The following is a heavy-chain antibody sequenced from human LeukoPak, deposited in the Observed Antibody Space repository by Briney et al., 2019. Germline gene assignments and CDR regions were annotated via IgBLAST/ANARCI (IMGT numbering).Heavy chain of an antibody. Sequence: PGGSLRLSCAASGFTFSNYGMHWVRQAPGKGLEWVSYISSSSSTIYYADSVKGRFTISRDNAKNSLYLQMNSLRDEDTAVYYCARAPSRRDSSGSFDSWGQGTLVTVSS. CDR2: ISSSSSTI. D-gene: IGHD3-22*01. J-gene: IGHJ4*02. CDR1: GFTFSNYG. CDR3: ARAPSRRDSSGSFDS. V-gene: IGHV3-48*02.